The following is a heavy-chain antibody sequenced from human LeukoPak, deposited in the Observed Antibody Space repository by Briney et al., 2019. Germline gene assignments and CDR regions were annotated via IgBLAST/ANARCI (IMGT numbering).Heavy chain of an antibody. J-gene: IGHJ4*02. V-gene: IGHV3-21*01. CDR2: ISSSSSYI. D-gene: IGHD6-13*01. CDR3: ARDGRYGYPSSWYHLVQIDS. CDR1: GFTFSSYS. Sequence: GGSLRLSCAAPGFTFSSYSMNWVRQAPGKGLEWVSSISSSSSYIYYADSVKGRFTISRDNAKNSLYLQMNSLRAEDTAVYYCARDGRYGYPSSWYHLVQIDSWGQGTLVTVSS.